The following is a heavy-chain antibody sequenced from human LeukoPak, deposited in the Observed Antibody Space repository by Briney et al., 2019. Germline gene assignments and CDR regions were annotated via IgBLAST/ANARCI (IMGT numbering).Heavy chain of an antibody. CDR1: GGSISGYY. CDR2: IYSSVTT. Sequence: SETLSLTCTVSGGSISGYYWSWIRQPAGKGLEWIGRIYSSVTTNYNPSLKSRVTMSIDTSKNQFSLKLTSVTAADTAVYYVARGPYGNNWYSFDYWGQGTLVTVSS. V-gene: IGHV4-4*07. CDR3: ARGPYGNNWYSFDY. J-gene: IGHJ4*02. D-gene: IGHD6-13*01.